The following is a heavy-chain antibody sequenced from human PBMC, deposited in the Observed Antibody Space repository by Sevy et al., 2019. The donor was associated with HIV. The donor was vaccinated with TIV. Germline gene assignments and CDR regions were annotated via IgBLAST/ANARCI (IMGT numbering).Heavy chain of an antibody. V-gene: IGHV3-11*01. CDR1: TFTFSDYY. CDR3: ARVRYNYGSYYFDY. CDR2: ISSGGSNK. Sequence: GGSLRLSCAASTFTFSDYYTTWIRQAPGKGLEWVSHISSGGSNKYYADSVKGRFTISRDNAKNSLYLQMNSLRVEDTALYYCARVRYNYGSYYFDYWGQGTLVTVSS. D-gene: IGHD5-18*01. J-gene: IGHJ4*02.